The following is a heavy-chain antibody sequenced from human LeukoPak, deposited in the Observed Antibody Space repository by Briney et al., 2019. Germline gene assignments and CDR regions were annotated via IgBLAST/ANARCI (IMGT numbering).Heavy chain of an antibody. D-gene: IGHD3-22*01. CDR3: ARRVHYYDRSGYYSEALDY. CDR1: GGSITISSSYY. Sequence: SETLSLTCTVSGGSITISSSYYWGWIRQPPGKGLEWIGSIYDSGSTYYNPSLKSRVTISVDTSKNQFSLNLSSVTAADTAVYYCARRVHYYDRSGYYSEALDYWGQGTLVTVSS. CDR2: IYDSGST. V-gene: IGHV4-39*01. J-gene: IGHJ4*02.